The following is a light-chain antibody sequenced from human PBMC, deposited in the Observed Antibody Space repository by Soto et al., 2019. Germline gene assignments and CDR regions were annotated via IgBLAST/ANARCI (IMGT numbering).Light chain of an antibody. CDR3: QQYGSSGT. CDR1: QSVSSTY. CDR2: DAS. V-gene: IGKV3-20*01. Sequence: ILLTQSPGTLSLSPGERATLSCRASQSVSSTYLAWYQQKPGQAPRLLIYDASSRATGIPDRFSGSGSGTDFTLTISRLEPEDFAVYYCQQYGSSGTFGQGTKVDIK. J-gene: IGKJ1*01.